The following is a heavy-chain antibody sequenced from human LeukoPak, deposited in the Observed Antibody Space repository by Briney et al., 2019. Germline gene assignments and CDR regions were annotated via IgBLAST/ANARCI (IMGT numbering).Heavy chain of an antibody. CDR1: GFTFSSYG. J-gene: IGHJ4*02. CDR2: ISYDGSNK. V-gene: IGHV3-30*18. CDR3: PKDPSLITMVRGVLKLAYYFVS. Sequence: GGSLRLSCAASGFTFSSYGMHWVRQAPGKGLDWVTGISYDGSNKFYVEAVKGQFTHFRDNSSNPLYLQMNSLRCEDTAVYYGPKDPSLITMVRGVLKLAYYFVSWGQGTLVTVSP. D-gene: IGHD3-10*01.